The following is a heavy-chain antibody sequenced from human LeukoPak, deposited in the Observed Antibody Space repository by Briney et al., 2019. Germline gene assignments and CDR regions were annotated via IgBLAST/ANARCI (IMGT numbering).Heavy chain of an antibody. V-gene: IGHV3-23*01. D-gene: IGHD6-19*01. CDR3: ARERHSSGWYGDDAFDI. J-gene: IGHJ3*02. CDR2: IRGSGDNT. Sequence: GGSLRLSCAASGFIFSTYAMSWVRQAPGRGLEWVSVIRGSGDNTYYADSVKGRFTISRDNSKNTLYLQMNSLRAEDTAVYYCARERHSSGWYGDDAFDIWGQGTMVTVSS. CDR1: GFIFSTYA.